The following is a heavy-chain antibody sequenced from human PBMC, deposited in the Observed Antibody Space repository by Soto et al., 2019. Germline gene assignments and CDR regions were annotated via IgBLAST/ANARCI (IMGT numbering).Heavy chain of an antibody. Sequence: SGGSLRLSCAASGFAFRSYNMNWVRQAPGKGLEWVASISSGSSNIYYADSVKGRFTISRDNAKNSLFLQMDSLRAEDSAVYYCASATVVAATFDFWGQGTLVTVSS. CDR3: ASATVVAATFDF. CDR2: ISSGSSNI. J-gene: IGHJ4*02. V-gene: IGHV3-21*01. CDR1: GFAFRSYN. D-gene: IGHD2-15*01.